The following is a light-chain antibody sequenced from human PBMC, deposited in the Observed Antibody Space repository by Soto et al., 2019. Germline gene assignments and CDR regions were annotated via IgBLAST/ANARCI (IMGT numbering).Light chain of an antibody. J-gene: IGKJ5*01. CDR2: GAS. V-gene: IGKV3-15*01. CDR3: QQYNNWLLIT. CDR1: QSVSSN. Sequence: EIVMTQSPATLSVSPGERATLSCRASQSVSSNLAWYQQKPGQAPRLLIYGASTRATGIPARFSGSGSGTEFTLIISSLQFEDFAVYYCQQYNNWLLITFGQGTRLEIK.